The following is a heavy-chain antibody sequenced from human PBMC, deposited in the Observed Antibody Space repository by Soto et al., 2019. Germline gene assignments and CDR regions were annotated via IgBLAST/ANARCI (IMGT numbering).Heavy chain of an antibody. V-gene: IGHV3-7*01. CDR1: GFTFSSYL. J-gene: IGHJ4*02. CDR2: IKQDGTVK. CDR3: VRNRELGLGRYFDS. D-gene: IGHD7-27*01. Sequence: GGSLRLSCTASGFTFSSYLMSWVRQAPGMGLEWVANIKQDGTVKYYVDSVKGRFTISRDNAKNSLYLETNSLRAEDTAVYYCVRNRELGLGRYFDSWGQGTLVTV.